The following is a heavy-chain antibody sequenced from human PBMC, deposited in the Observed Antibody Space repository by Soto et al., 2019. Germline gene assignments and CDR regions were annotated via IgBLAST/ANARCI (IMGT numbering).Heavy chain of an antibody. D-gene: IGHD6-13*01. J-gene: IGHJ4*02. CDR2: IYYSGST. CDR3: VREAADPIAAAGHFDY. V-gene: IGHV4-39*07. CDR1: GGSISSTSYY. Sequence: PSETLSLTCTVSGGSISSTSYYWGWIRQPPGKGLEWIGSIYYSGSTYYNPSLKSRVTISVDTSKNQFSLKLSSVTAADTAVYYCVREAADPIAAAGHFDYWGQGTLVTVS.